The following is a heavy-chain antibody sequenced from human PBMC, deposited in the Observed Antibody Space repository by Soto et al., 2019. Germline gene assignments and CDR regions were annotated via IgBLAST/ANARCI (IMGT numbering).Heavy chain of an antibody. D-gene: IGHD3-10*01. CDR2: ISGSGEST. J-gene: IGHJ3*02. V-gene: IGHV3-23*01. CDR3: AKDGGITMFRGRARGIDI. Sequence: GGSLRLSCAASGFTFNIFAMGWVRQPPGQGLEWISGISGSGESTYYADSVKGRFTISRDDSKNTVHLELNSLKAEDTAVYYCAKDGGITMFRGRARGIDIWGPGTMVTVSS. CDR1: GFTFNIFA.